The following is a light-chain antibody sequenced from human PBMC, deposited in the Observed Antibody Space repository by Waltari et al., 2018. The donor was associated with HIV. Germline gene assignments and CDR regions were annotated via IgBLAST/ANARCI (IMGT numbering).Light chain of an antibody. CDR3: QSYDSSLSGSGV. Sequence: QSVLTQPPSVSGAPGQRVTFSCTGSSSNIGAGYDVHWYQQLPGTAPKLLIYGNNNRPSGGPDRFSGSKAGTSDSLAITGLQAEDEADYYSQSYDSSLSGSGVFGGGTKLTVL. CDR1: SSNIGAGYD. CDR2: GNN. J-gene: IGLJ3*02. V-gene: IGLV1-40*01.